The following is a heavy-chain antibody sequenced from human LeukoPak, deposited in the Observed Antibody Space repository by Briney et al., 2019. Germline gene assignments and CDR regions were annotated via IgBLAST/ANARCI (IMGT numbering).Heavy chain of an antibody. CDR1: GYTFDDYA. V-gene: IGHV3-9*01. J-gene: IGHJ4*02. CDR2: ISWNSGSI. Sequence: SGGPLRLSCAASGYTFDDYAMHWVRQAPGKGLEWVSGISWNSGSIGYADSVKGRFTISRDKSTNTLFLQMSSLRAEDSAIYFCARALDTYGYMRFAYWGQGTLVTVSS. D-gene: IGHD5-18*01. CDR3: ARALDTYGYMRFAY.